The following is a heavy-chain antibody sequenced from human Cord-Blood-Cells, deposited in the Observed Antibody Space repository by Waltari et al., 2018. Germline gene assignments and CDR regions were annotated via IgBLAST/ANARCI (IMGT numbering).Heavy chain of an antibody. V-gene: IGHV3-30*18. CDR1: GFTFSRYG. Sequence: QVQLVESGGGVVQPGRSLRLSCAASGFTFSRYGMHWVRQAPGKGLEWVAVISYDGSNKYYADSVKGRFTISRDNSKNTLYLQMNSLRAEDTAVYYCAKLSFLELRAFDIWGQGTMVTVSS. J-gene: IGHJ3*02. CDR3: AKLSFLELRAFDI. D-gene: IGHD1-7*01. CDR2: ISYDGSNK.